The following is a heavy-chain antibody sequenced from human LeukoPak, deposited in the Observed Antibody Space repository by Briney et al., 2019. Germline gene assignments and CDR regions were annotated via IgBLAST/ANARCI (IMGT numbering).Heavy chain of an antibody. V-gene: IGHV4-39*01. CDR1: SGSISSSSTYY. CDR3: ARHEFTSSWSRSWIDY. Sequence: SETLFLTCTVFSGSISSSSTYYWGWIRQPPGKGLEWIGSIYYSGSTYYKPSLKSRVTISVDTSKNQFSLKLSSVTAADTAVYYCARHEFTSSWSRSWIDYWGQGTLVTVSS. CDR2: IYYSGST. D-gene: IGHD6-13*01. J-gene: IGHJ4*02.